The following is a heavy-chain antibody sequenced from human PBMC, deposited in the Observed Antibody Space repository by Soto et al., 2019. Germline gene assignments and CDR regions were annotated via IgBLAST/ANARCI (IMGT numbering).Heavy chain of an antibody. V-gene: IGHV1-2*04. CDR2: INPNSGGT. CDR3: ARGTMVRGVIYFDY. J-gene: IGHJ4*02. D-gene: IGHD3-10*01. Sequence: GASVKVSCKASGYTFTGYYMHWVRQAPGQGLEWMGWINPNSGGTNYAQKFQGWVTMTRDTSISTAYMELSRLRSDDTAVYYCARGTMVRGVIYFDYWGQGTLVTVSS. CDR1: GYTFTGYY.